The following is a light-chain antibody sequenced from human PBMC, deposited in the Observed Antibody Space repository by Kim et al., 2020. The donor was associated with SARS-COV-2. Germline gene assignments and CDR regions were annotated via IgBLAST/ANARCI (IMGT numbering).Light chain of an antibody. J-gene: IGKJ1*01. V-gene: IGKV1-27*01. CDR1: QGISKD. CDR2: AAS. CDR3: QKYNGAPWT. Sequence: SASVGDIVTITCRASQGISKDLAWYQQKPGNAPKLLIFAASALQSGVPTRFSGSGSGTDFTLTISSLQPEDVATYYCQKYNGAPWTFGQGTKVEI.